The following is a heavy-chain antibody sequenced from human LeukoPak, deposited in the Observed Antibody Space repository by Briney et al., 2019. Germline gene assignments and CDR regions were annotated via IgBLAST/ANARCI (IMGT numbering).Heavy chain of an antibody. Sequence: PGGSLRLSCAASGFTFSNYWMHWVRQAPGKGLEWVAVISYDGSNKYYADSVKGRFTISRDNSKNTLYLQMNSLRAEDTAVYYCARAPTVVTPNFDYWGQGTLVTVSS. CDR1: GFTFSNYW. J-gene: IGHJ4*02. CDR2: ISYDGSNK. D-gene: IGHD4-23*01. CDR3: ARAPTVVTPNFDY. V-gene: IGHV3-30-3*01.